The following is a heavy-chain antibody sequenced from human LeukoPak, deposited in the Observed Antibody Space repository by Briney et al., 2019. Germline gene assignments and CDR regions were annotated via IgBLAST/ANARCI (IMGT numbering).Heavy chain of an antibody. D-gene: IGHD3-10*01. CDR2: ISGSGGST. CDR3: AKDVLLCFAGFAKPFDY. Sequence: GGSLRLSCAASGFTFSRYAMSWVRQAPGKGLEWVSAISGSGGSTYYADSVKGRFTISRGNSKNTLSLQMNSLRAEDTAVYYCAKDVLLCFAGFAKPFDYRGQGTLVTVSS. V-gene: IGHV3-23*01. CDR1: GFTFSRYA. J-gene: IGHJ4*02.